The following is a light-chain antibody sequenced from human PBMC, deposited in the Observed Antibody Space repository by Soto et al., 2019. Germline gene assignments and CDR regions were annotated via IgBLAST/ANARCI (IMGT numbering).Light chain of an antibody. J-gene: IGKJ1*01. CDR1: QSVSSY. CDR2: DAS. Sequence: IGLKQSPSTLPLSPGETATLSCRASQSVSSYLAGYQQKPGHAPRLLIYDASNRATGIPARFSGSGSGTDFTLTISSLEPEDFAVYYCQQRSNWPPWTFGQGTKVDI. V-gene: IGKV3-11*01. CDR3: QQRSNWPPWT.